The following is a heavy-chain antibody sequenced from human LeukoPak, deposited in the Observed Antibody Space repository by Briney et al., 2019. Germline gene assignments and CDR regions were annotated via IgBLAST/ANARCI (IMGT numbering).Heavy chain of an antibody. Sequence: SETLSLTCTVSGGSISSGGYYWSWIRQHPGKGLEWIGYIYYSGSTYYNPSLKSRVTISVDTSKNQFSLKLSSVTAGDTAVYYCARVGGQLWHQNSGFGYWGQGTLVTVSS. CDR3: ARVGGQLWHQNSGFGY. J-gene: IGHJ4*02. D-gene: IGHD5-18*01. CDR2: IYYSGST. CDR1: GGSISSGGYY. V-gene: IGHV4-31*03.